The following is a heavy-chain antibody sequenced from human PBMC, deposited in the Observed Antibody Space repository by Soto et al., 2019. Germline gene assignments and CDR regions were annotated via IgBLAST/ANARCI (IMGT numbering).Heavy chain of an antibody. V-gene: IGHV3-23*01. CDR3: AKNIRVTSGKYYFDD. CDR2: ISGSGGST. CDR1: GFTFSSYA. D-gene: IGHD3-10*01. Sequence: PGGSLRLSCAASGFTFSSYALSWVRQAPGKGLEWVSAISGSGGSTYYADSVKGRFTISRDSSKNTLYLQMTSLRAEDTAVYYCAKNIRVTSGKYYFDDWGQGTLVTAPQ. J-gene: IGHJ4*02.